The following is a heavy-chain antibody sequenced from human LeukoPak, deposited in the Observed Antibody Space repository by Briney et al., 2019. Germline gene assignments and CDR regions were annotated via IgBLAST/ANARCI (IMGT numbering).Heavy chain of an antibody. V-gene: IGHV3-21*01. J-gene: IGHJ4*02. D-gene: IGHD3-22*01. CDR2: ISSSSSYI. CDR3: ARDRHKYNYDSGGYPPY. Sequence: GGSLRLSCAASGFTFSSYSMNWVRQAPGKGLEWVSSISSSSSYIYYADSVKGRFTISRDNAKNLLYLQMNTLRAEDTAVYYCARDRHKYNYDSGGYPPYWGQGTLVTVSS. CDR1: GFTFSSYS.